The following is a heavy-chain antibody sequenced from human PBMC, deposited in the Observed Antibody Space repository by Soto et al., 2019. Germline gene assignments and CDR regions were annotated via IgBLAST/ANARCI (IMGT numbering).Heavy chain of an antibody. Sequence: EVQLVESGGGLVKPGGSLRLSCAASGFTFSNAWMSWVRQAPGKGLEWVGRIKSKTDGGTTDYAAPVKGRFTISRDDSKNTLYLQMNSLKTEDTAVYYCTTADYGDYSFQEYWGQGTLVTVSS. CDR1: GFTFSNAW. J-gene: IGHJ4*02. V-gene: IGHV3-15*01. D-gene: IGHD4-17*01. CDR2: IKSKTDGGTT. CDR3: TTADYGDYSFQEY.